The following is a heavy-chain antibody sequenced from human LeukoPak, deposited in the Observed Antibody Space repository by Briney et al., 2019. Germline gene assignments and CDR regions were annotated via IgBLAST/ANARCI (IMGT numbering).Heavy chain of an antibody. CDR3: ARAGESAAGYYYYGMHV. J-gene: IGHJ6*01. Sequence: GGSLRLSCAASGFTFSSYWMHWVRQAPGKGLVWVSRINSDGSSTSYADSVKGRFTISRYNAQNTMYLKMNSLRAEDTAVYYCARAGESAAGYYYYGMHVWGQGTTVTVSS. D-gene: IGHD6-13*01. CDR1: GFTFSSYW. V-gene: IGHV3-74*01. CDR2: INSDGSST.